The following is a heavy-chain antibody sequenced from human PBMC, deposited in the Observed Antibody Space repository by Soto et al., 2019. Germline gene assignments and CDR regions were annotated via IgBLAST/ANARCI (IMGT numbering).Heavy chain of an antibody. J-gene: IGHJ6*02. CDR1: GFTFSSYA. Sequence: EVQLLESGGGLVQPGGSLRLSCAASGFTFSSYAMSWVRQAPGKGLEWVSAISGSGGSTYYADSVKGRFTISRDNSKNTLYLLMNSLRAEDTAVYYCAKPSVQTYYYYGMDVWGQGTTVTVSS. CDR2: ISGSGGST. CDR3: AKPSVQTYYYYGMDV. V-gene: IGHV3-23*01.